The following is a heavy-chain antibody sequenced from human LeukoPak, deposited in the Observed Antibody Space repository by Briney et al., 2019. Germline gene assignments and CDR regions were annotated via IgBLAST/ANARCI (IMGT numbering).Heavy chain of an antibody. CDR2: ISSGGTTT. Sequence: GGSLRLSCAASGFTFSDYYMSWIRQAPGKGLEWVSYISSGGTTTYYADSVKGRFTISRDNAKNSLYLQMNSLGAEDTAVYYCASDYGGNSRFDYWGQGTLVTVSS. CDR3: ASDYGGNSRFDY. D-gene: IGHD4-23*01. CDR1: GFTFSDYY. J-gene: IGHJ4*02. V-gene: IGHV3-11*01.